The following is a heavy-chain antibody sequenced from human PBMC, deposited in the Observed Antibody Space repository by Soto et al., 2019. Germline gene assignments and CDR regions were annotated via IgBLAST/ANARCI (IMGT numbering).Heavy chain of an antibody. V-gene: IGHV1-69*13. CDR2: IIPIFGTA. J-gene: IGHJ4*02. D-gene: IGHD2-2*01. CDR3: ARGVVPAAQVDY. Sequence: SVKVSCKASGGTFSSYAISWVRQAPGQGLEWMGGIIPIFGTANYAQKFQGRVTITADESTSTAYMELSSLRSEDTAVYYCARGVVPAAQVDYWGQGTLVTVSS. CDR1: GGTFSSYA.